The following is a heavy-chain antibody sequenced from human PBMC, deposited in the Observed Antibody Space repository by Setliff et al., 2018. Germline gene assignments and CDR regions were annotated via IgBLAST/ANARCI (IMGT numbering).Heavy chain of an antibody. J-gene: IGHJ5*02. V-gene: IGHV4-59*02. CDR3: ARDVVAAFGWFDP. CDR2: IYDSGIT. D-gene: IGHD2-15*01. CDR1: GGSVSGYY. Sequence: SETLSLTCTVSGGSVSGYYWSWIRPPPGEGLEWIGYIYDSGITNYNPSLKSRVTISVDTSKNQISLKVKSVTAADTAVYYCARDVVAAFGWFDPWGQGTLVTVSS.